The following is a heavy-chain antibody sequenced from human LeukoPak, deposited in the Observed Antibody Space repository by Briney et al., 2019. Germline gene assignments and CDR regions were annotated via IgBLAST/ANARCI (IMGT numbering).Heavy chain of an antibody. Sequence: ASVKVSCKASGYTFSNFYMHWVRQAPGQGLEWMGWIDPNSGKTNYAQKFQDRVTLTRDTSISTAYMEVSGLTSDDTAMYYCARAGYTSIWYYLDYWGRGTRVTVSS. CDR3: ARAGYTSIWYYLDY. D-gene: IGHD6-13*01. J-gene: IGHJ4*02. CDR1: GYTFSNFY. V-gene: IGHV1-2*02. CDR2: IDPNSGKT.